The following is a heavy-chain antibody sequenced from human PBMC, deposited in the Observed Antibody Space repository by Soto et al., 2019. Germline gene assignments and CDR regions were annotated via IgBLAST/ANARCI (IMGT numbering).Heavy chain of an antibody. D-gene: IGHD4-17*01. V-gene: IGHV3-7*04. CDR2: IKEDGSEQ. J-gene: IGHJ4*02. Sequence: GGSLRLSCAASGFTFSNYWMSWVRQAPGKGLEWVANIKEDGSEQYYVGSLKGRFTISRDNAKNSLYLQMNSLRFEDTVVFYCARSSMTTAWIFDYWAQGSLVPVSS. CDR1: GFTFSNYW. CDR3: ARSSMTTAWIFDY.